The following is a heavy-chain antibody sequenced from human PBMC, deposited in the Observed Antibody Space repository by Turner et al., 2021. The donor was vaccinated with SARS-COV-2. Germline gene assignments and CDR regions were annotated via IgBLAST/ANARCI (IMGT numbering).Heavy chain of an antibody. V-gene: IGHV4-39*01. D-gene: IGHD1-26*01. CDR2: FYYSGNT. Sequence: LQLQESGPGLVKPSETLSLTCTVPGDSISSSSFYWGWIRQSPGKGLEWIGNFYYSGNTYYNPSLKSRVTISAYTSKKQFSLRVTSVTAADTAVYYCVRTPSGSYPHFNFWGQGTLVTVSS. CDR3: VRTPSGSYPHFNF. J-gene: IGHJ4*02. CDR1: GDSISSSSFY.